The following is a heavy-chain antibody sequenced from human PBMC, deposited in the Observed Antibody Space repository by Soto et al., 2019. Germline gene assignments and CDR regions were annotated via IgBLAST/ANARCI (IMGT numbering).Heavy chain of an antibody. D-gene: IGHD4-17*01. CDR2: IYYSGST. CDR1: GGSISSYY. CDR3: ARGNHDYGVVAGDRYFDY. J-gene: IGHJ4*02. V-gene: IGHV4-59*01. Sequence: QVQLQESGPGLVKPSETLSLTCTVSGGSISSYYWSWIRQPPGKGLEWIGYIYYSGSTNYNPSLKSRVTISVDTSKNQFSLKLSSVTAADTAVYYCARGNHDYGVVAGDRYFDYWGQGTLVTVSS.